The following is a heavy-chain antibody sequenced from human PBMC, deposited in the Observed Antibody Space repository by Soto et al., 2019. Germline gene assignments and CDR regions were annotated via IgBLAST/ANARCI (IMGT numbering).Heavy chain of an antibody. J-gene: IGHJ2*01. CDR1: GGSISSGDYY. CDR2: IYCSGRT. CDR3: ARVITQYWYFDL. Sequence: QVQLQESGPGLVKPSQTLSLTCTVSGGSISSGDYYWSWIRQPPGKGLEWIGYIYCSGRTYYNPSLKSRVTISVDTSKNQFSLKLSSVTAADTAVYYCARVITQYWYFDLWGRGTLVTVSS. D-gene: IGHD3-22*01. V-gene: IGHV4-30-4*01.